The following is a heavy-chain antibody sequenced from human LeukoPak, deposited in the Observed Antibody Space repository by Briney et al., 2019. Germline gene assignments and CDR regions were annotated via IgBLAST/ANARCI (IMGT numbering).Heavy chain of an antibody. Sequence: GGSLRLSCAASGFTFSSYGMHWVSQAPGKGLEWVAVIWYDGSNKYYADSVKGRFTISRDNSKNTLYLQMNSLRAEDTAVYYCARAHSTVSPCDYWGQGTLVTVSS. J-gene: IGHJ4*02. V-gene: IGHV3-33*01. CDR2: IWYDGSNK. CDR3: ARAHSTVSPCDY. CDR1: GFTFSSYG. D-gene: IGHD5/OR15-5a*01.